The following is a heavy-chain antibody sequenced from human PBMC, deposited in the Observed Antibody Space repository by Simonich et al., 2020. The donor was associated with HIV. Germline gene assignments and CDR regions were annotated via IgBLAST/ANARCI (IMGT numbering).Heavy chain of an antibody. CDR1: GGSFSGYY. V-gene: IGHV4-34*01. CDR3: ARRDRELILYFDY. J-gene: IGHJ4*02. D-gene: IGHD3-3*01. CDR2: INHSGIT. Sequence: QVQLQQWGAGLLKPSETLSLTCAVYGGSFSGYYWNWIRQPPGKGREWIGEINHSGITNYKSSLNSRATISVDKSKNQFSLKLSSVTAADTAIYYCARRDRELILYFDYWGQGNLVTVSS.